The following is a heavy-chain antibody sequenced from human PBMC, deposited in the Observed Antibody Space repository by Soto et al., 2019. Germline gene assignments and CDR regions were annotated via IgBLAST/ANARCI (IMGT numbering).Heavy chain of an antibody. CDR3: AKVPTMVRGVILDY. CDR2: ISGSGGST. D-gene: IGHD3-10*01. CDR1: GFTVSGNY. V-gene: IGHV3-23*01. J-gene: IGHJ4*02. Sequence: PGGSLRLSCAASGFTVSGNYMSWVRQTPGKGLEWVSAISGSGGSTYYADSVKGRFTISRDNSKNTLYLQMNSLRAEDTAVYYCAKVPTMVRGVILDYWGQGTLVTVSS.